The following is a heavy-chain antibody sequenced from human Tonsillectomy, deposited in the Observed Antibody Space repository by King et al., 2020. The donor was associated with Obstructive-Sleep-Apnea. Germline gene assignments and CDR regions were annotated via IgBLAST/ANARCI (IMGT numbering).Heavy chain of an antibody. CDR1: GGSISGYY. CDR3: ARHLGGLWYFDL. D-gene: IGHD3-16*01. Sequence: MQLQESGPGLVKPSETLSLTCSVSGGSISGYYWSWVRQPPGKGLEWIAYISYTGTTNYNPSLKSRVTISVDTSKNQFSLKLSSVTAADTAIYYCARHLGGLWYFDLWGRGTLVTVSS. J-gene: IGHJ2*01. V-gene: IGHV4-59*08. CDR2: ISYTGTT.